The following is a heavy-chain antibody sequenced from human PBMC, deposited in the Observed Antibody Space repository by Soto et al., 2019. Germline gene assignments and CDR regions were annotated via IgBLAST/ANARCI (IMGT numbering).Heavy chain of an antibody. CDR2: IYPGDSDT. D-gene: IGHD3-9*01. J-gene: IGHJ5*02. V-gene: IGHV5-51*01. Sequence: XESMKSSWKGSGYSFTSYLVGWVRQMPGKGLEWMGIIYPGDSDTRYSPSFQGQVTISADKSISTAYLQWSSLKASDTAMYYCARQGYDILTGYYGFDPWAQGTLVTVSS. CDR3: ARQGYDILTGYYGFDP. CDR1: GYSFTSYL.